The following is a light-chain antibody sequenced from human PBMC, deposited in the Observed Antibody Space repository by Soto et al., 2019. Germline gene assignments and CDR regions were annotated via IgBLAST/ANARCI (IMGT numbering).Light chain of an antibody. Sequence: IVLTQSPGTLSLSPGERATLSCRASQSVSTRHLAWYQQKPGQAPRLLMYGAVIRATGIPDKISGSGSGTDSSLTITRLEPEDFVVYYCQQYGSSPWTFGQGTTVEI. CDR3: QQYGSSPWT. J-gene: IGKJ1*01. CDR2: GAV. CDR1: QSVSTRH. V-gene: IGKV3-20*01.